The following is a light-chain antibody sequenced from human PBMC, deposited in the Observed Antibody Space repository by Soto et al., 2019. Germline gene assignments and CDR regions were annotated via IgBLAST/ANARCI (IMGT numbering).Light chain of an antibody. CDR3: CLYVGATTYV. Sequence: QSVLAQPVSGSGSPGQSINISYTGASGYVGTYSLVSWYQQHPGKAPKVVIYEGHKRPSGVPDRFSGCTSVNTASLTISGLQTDDEADYYCCLYVGATTYVFGTGTKVTVL. CDR1: SGYVGTYSL. V-gene: IGLV2-23*01. CDR2: EGH. J-gene: IGLJ1*01.